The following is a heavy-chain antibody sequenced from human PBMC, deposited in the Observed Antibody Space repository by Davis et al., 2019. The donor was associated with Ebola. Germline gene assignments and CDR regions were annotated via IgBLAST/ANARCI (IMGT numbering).Heavy chain of an antibody. J-gene: IGHJ4*02. Sequence: MPSETLSLTCAVSGGSISSSNWWSWVRQPPGKGLEWIGSIYYSGSTYYNPSLKSRVTISVDTSKNQFSLKLSSVTAADTAVYYCAGRHGYTPFTYVYWGQGTLVTVSS. CDR1: GGSISSSNW. CDR3: AGRHGYTPFTYVY. V-gene: IGHV4-4*02. D-gene: IGHD5-18*01. CDR2: IYYSGST.